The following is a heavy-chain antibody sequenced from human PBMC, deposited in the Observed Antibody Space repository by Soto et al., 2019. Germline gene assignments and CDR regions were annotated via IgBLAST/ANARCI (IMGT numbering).Heavy chain of an antibody. V-gene: IGHV1-18*01. D-gene: IGHD3-3*01. Sequence: ASVKVSCKASGYTFTSYGISWVRQAPGQRLEWIGWISAYNGNTNYAQKLQGRVTMTTHTSTSTAYLELRSLRFADTSVYYCARLGAHGTMEWFDPWGEGTLVTFTS. CDR1: GYTFTSYG. CDR3: ARLGAHGTMEWFDP. CDR2: ISAYNGNT. J-gene: IGHJ5*02.